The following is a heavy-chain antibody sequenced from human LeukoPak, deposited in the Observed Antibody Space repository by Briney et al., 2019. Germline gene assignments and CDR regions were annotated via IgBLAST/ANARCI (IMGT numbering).Heavy chain of an antibody. J-gene: IGHJ4*02. CDR1: GGSISSYY. D-gene: IGHD3-10*01. Sequence: SETLSLTCTVYGGSISSYYWSWIRQPPGRGLECIGYIYYSGSTNYNPSIKSRVTISVDTSKNQFFLKRSAVTAADTAVYYCARGYPYDSGSDGGWDGIDYWGQGTLVTVSP. CDR2: IYYSGST. V-gene: IGHV4-59*01. CDR3: ARGYPYDSGSDGGWDGIDY.